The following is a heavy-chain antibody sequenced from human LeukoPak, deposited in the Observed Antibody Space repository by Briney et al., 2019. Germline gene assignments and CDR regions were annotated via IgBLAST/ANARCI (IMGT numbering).Heavy chain of an antibody. CDR2: IYHSGST. CDR3: ARIFTDSGGYYSEY. V-gene: IGHV4-59*01. J-gene: IGHJ4*02. D-gene: IGHD3-22*01. CDR1: GGSITDYY. Sequence: PSETLSLTCTVSGGSITDYYWSWIRQPPGKGLDWIGYIYHSGSTNYKPSLKSRVTISVDTSKNQFSLKLNSVTAADTAVYYCARIFTDSGGYYSEYWGQGTLVTVSS.